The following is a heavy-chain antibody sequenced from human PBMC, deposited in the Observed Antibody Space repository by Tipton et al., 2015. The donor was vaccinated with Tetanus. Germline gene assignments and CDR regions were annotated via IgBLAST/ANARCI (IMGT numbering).Heavy chain of an antibody. V-gene: IGHV3-30*03. CDR2: ISYDGSHK. D-gene: IGHD6-19*01. J-gene: IGHJ4*02. CDR3: VRDGGSSGWLAY. Sequence: RSLRLSCAASGFTFSSYAMHWVRQAPGKGLEWVAVISYDGSHKYYADSVKGRFSISRDNSKNTLYLQMNSLRVEDTAVYYCVRDGGSSGWLAYWGQGTLVTVSS. CDR1: GFTFSSYA.